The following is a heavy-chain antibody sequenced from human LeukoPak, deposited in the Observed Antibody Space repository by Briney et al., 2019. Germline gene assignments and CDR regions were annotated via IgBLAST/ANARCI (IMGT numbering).Heavy chain of an antibody. CDR2: ISAYNCNT. Sequence: GASGKVSCKASGYTFTRYGISWVRQAPGQGLEWMGWISAYNCNTYYAQRLQGRVTMTTDTSTSTAYMEMRSLRSDHTAVYYGARDAGGGRGYYDSSGFDAFDIWGQGTMVTVSS. CDR1: GYTFTRYG. CDR3: ARDAGGGRGYYDSSGFDAFDI. D-gene: IGHD3-22*01. J-gene: IGHJ3*02. V-gene: IGHV1-18*01.